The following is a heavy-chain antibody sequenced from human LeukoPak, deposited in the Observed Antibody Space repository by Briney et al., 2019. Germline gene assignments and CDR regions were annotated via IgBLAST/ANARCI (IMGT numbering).Heavy chain of an antibody. CDR3: ARGRDGYNLEYYYYYYMDV. J-gene: IGHJ6*03. CDR1: GFTFSSYW. D-gene: IGHD5-24*01. CDR2: LSGDESST. V-gene: IGHV3-74*01. Sequence: GGSLRLSCAASGFTFSSYWMHWVRQAPGMGLVWVSRLSGDESSTSYADSVKGRFTIFRDNAKNTLYLQMNSLRAEDTAVYYCARGRDGYNLEYYYYYYMDVWGKGTTVTVSS.